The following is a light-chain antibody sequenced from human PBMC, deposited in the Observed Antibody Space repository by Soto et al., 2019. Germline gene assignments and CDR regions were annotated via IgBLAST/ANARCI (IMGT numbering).Light chain of an antibody. Sequence: DIVMTQSPDSLAVSLGERATINCKSSQSVLYSSNNKNYLAWYQQKPGQPPKLLIYWASTRESGVPDRFSGSGSGTDFTLTISSLQAEDVAVYYCQQYYSNPYTFGQGNK. V-gene: IGKV4-1*01. J-gene: IGKJ2*01. CDR3: QQYYSNPYT. CDR1: QSVLYSSNNKNY. CDR2: WAS.